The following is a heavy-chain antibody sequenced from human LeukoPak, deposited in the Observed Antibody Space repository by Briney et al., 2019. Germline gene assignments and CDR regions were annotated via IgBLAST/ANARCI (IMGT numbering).Heavy chain of an antibody. D-gene: IGHD4-11*01. CDR1: RFTFGDYA. CDR2: IRSKAFGGTT. Sequence: PGGSLRLSCTASRFTFGDYAISWVRPAPGKGLEWVGFIRSKAFGGTTEYAASVKGRFTISRDDSKSIAYLQMNNLKTEDTAVYYCTRAPYSNYVNLDYWGQGTLVTVSS. V-gene: IGHV3-49*04. J-gene: IGHJ4*02. CDR3: TRAPYSNYVNLDY.